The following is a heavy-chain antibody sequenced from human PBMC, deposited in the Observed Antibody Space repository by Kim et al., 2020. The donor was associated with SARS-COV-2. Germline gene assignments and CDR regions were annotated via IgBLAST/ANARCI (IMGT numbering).Heavy chain of an antibody. Sequence: GSLRLSCSASGFIFRNYFMHWVRQAPGKGLEYVSGISGNGGYTYYADSVKGRFTISRDNSKNTLYLQMSSLRTDDTAMFYCALGGATMTTWFDPWGQGTLVTVSS. V-gene: IGHV3-64D*06. CDR3: ALGGATMTTWFDP. J-gene: IGHJ5*02. CDR1: GFIFRNYF. CDR2: ISGNGGYT. D-gene: IGHD4-17*01.